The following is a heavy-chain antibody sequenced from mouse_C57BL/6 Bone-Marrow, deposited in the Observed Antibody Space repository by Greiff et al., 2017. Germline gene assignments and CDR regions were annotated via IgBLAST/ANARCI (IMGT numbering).Heavy chain of an antibody. J-gene: IGHJ1*03. V-gene: IGHV1-69*01. CDR2: IDPSDSYT. CDR3: ARYDYDLPDV. CDR1: GYTFTSYW. D-gene: IGHD2-4*01. Sequence: QVQLQQSGAELVMPGASVKLSCKASGYTFTSYWMHWVKQRPGQGLEWIGEIDPSDSYTNYNQKFKGKSTLTVDKSSSTAYMQLSSLTSEDSAVYYCARYDYDLPDVWGTGTTVTVSS.